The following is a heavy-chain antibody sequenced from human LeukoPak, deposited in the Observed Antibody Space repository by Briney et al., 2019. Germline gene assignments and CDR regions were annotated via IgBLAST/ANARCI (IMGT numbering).Heavy chain of an antibody. Sequence: PGGFLRLSCAASGFSFSRYYMSWVRQAPGKGLEWVSVLFSGGDAYYADSVKDRFSISRDSSRETLFLQMNSLRADDTAVYYCARQGYDSGFDYWGHGTMVTVSS. D-gene: IGHD5-12*01. J-gene: IGHJ4*01. CDR3: ARQGYDSGFDY. V-gene: IGHV3-66*04. CDR1: GFSFSRYY. CDR2: LFSGGDA.